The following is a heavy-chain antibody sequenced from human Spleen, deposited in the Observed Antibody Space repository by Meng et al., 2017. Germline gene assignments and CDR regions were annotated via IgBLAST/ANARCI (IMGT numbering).Heavy chain of an antibody. V-gene: IGHV4-31*03. D-gene: IGHD1-1*01. CDR2: VYYTGST. CDR3: ARDVTTTGRFDY. CDR1: GGSISSGNSY. J-gene: IGHJ4*02. Sequence: GKSRESGPGLVNPSKHLSLTCTVSGGSISSGNSYWNWIRQHPGKGLEWIGYVYYTGSTYYSPSLKSRVSISVDTSKNEFSLKMSSVTAADTAVYYCARDVTTTGRFDYWGQGTLVTVSS.